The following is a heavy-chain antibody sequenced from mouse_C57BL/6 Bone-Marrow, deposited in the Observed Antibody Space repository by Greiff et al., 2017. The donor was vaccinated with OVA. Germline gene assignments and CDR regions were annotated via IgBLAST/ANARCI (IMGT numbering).Heavy chain of an antibody. Sequence: EVQLQQSGTVLARPGASVKMSCKTSGYTFTSYWMHWVKQRPGQGLEWIGAIYPGNSDTSYNQKFKGKAKLTAVTSASTAYMELSSLTNEDSAVYYCTRSPIYDGYLYYYAMDYWGQGTSVTVSS. J-gene: IGHJ4*01. D-gene: IGHD2-3*01. CDR3: TRSPIYDGYLYYYAMDY. CDR2: IYPGNSDT. V-gene: IGHV1-5*01. CDR1: GYTFTSYW.